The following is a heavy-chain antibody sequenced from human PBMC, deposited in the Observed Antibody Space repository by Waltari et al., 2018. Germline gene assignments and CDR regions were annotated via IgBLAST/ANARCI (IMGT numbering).Heavy chain of an antibody. CDR1: GYTFTGSY. Sequence: QVQLVQSGAEVKKPGASVKVSCKASGYTFTGSYMNWVRPAPGQGLEWMGWINPNSGGTNYAQKFQGRVTMTRDTSISTAYMELSRLRSDDTAVYYCAREARGTIFGVVIGEGFDPWGQGTLVTVSS. J-gene: IGHJ5*02. CDR3: AREARGTIFGVVIGEGFDP. V-gene: IGHV1-2*02. CDR2: INPNSGGT. D-gene: IGHD3-3*01.